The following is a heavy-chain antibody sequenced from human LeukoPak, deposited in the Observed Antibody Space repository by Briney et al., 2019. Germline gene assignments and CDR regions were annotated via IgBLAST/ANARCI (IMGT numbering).Heavy chain of an antibody. V-gene: IGHV1-24*01. CDR3: ATARSMVALNYYYDSSGYYRGLDY. CDR2: FDPEDGET. Sequence: GASVKVSCKVSGYTLTELSMHWVRQAPGKGLEWMGGFDPEDGETIYAQKFQGRVTMTEDTSTDTAYMELSSLRSEDTAVYYCATARSMVALNYYYDSSGYYRGLDYWGQGTLVTVSS. J-gene: IGHJ4*02. CDR1: GYTLTELS. D-gene: IGHD3-22*01.